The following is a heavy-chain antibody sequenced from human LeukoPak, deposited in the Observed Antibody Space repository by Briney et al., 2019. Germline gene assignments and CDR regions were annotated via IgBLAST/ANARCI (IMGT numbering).Heavy chain of an antibody. Sequence: SETLSLTCAVYGWSFSGYYWSWIRQPPGKGLEWIGEINHIGSTSYNPSLKSRVTISVDTSKNQFSLKLGSVTAADTAVYYCARDGRNLYCSSTSCRLRIPNWFDPWGQGTLVTVSS. J-gene: IGHJ5*02. CDR1: GWSFSGYY. D-gene: IGHD2-2*01. CDR3: ARDGRNLYCSSTSCRLRIPNWFDP. CDR2: INHIGST. V-gene: IGHV4-34*01.